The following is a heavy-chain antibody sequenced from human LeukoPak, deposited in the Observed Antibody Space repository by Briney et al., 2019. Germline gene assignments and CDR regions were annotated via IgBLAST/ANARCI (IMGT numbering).Heavy chain of an antibody. J-gene: IGHJ3*02. CDR2: MNPNSGNPNSGNT. Sequence: ASVKVSCKASGYPFTSYEINWVRQATGQGLEWMGWMNPNSGNPNSGNTGYAQKFQGRVTMTRNTSVNTAYLELSSLRSDDTAVYYCAREGDGYNSAFDIWGQGTMVTVSS. D-gene: IGHD5-24*01. V-gene: IGHV1-8*01. CDR1: GYPFTSYE. CDR3: AREGDGYNSAFDI.